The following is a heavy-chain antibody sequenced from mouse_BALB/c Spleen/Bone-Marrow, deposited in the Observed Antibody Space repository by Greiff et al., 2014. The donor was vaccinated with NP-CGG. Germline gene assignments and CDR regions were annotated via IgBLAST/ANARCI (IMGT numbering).Heavy chain of an antibody. J-gene: IGHJ1*01. CDR3: TRVTTDWYFDV. CDR1: GYSFTGYF. Sequence: VQLQQSGPELVKPGASVKISCKASGYSFTGYFMNWVMQSHGKSLEWIGRINPYNGDTFYNQKFKGKATLTVDKSSSTAHMELRSLASDDSAVYYCTRVTTDWYFDVWGAGTTVTVSS. V-gene: IGHV1-20*02. CDR2: INPYNGDT. D-gene: IGHD1-1*01.